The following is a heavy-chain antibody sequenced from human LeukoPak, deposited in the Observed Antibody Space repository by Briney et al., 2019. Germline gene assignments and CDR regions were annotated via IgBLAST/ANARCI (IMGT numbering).Heavy chain of an antibody. CDR3: ARGVYYYGSGSYWENYYYSYTDV. CDR1: GYTFTSYA. CDR2: INAGNGNT. D-gene: IGHD3-10*01. J-gene: IGHJ6*03. Sequence: ASVKVSCKASGYTFTSYAMHWVRQAPGQRLEWMGWINAGNGNTKYSQEFQGRVTITRDTSASAAYMELCSLRSEDMAVYYCARGVYYYGSGSYWENYYYSYTDVWGKGTTVTVSS. V-gene: IGHV1-3*03.